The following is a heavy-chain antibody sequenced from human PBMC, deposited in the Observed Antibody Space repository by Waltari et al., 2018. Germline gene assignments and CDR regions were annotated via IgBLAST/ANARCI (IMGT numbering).Heavy chain of an antibody. J-gene: IGHJ4*02. Sequence: QVQLVQSGAEVKKPGASVKVSCKVSGYTLTDLSVHWVRQAPGKGLEWMGGYDPEDDETVSAQIFQGRFSMTEDTSTDTAYMELSSLRSEDTAVYFCATDHHRDSGYDIWGQGTLVTVSS. CDR2: YDPEDDET. D-gene: IGHD5-12*01. CDR1: GYTLTDLS. CDR3: ATDHHRDSGYDI. V-gene: IGHV1-24*01.